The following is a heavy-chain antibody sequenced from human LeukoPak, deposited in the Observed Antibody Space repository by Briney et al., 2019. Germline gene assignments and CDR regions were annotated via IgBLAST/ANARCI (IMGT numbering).Heavy chain of an antibody. CDR3: ARDQNKYDSSGYYYYQYGMDV. CDR1: GGSISSGDYY. CDR2: IYYSGNT. V-gene: IGHV4-30-4*01. D-gene: IGHD3-22*01. Sequence: PSETLSLTCTVSGGSISSGDYYWTWIRQPPGTGLEWIGYIYYSGNTHYNPSLKSRVSISVDTAKNQFSLNLSSATAADTAVYYCARDQNKYDSSGYYYYQYGMDVWGQGTTVTVSS. J-gene: IGHJ6*02.